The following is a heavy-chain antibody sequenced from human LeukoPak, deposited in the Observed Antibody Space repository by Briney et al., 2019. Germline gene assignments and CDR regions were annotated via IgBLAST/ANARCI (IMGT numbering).Heavy chain of an antibody. J-gene: IGHJ6*02. CDR2: IYYSGST. D-gene: IGHD6-13*01. V-gene: IGHV4-59*01. Sequence: SETLSLTCTVSGGSISSYFWSWIRPPPGKGLGGIGYIYYSGSTNYNPSLKSRVTISVDTSKNQFSLKLSSVTAADTAVYYCAATAAGPEDYYYYGMDVWGQGTTVTVSS. CDR3: AATAAGPEDYYYYGMDV. CDR1: GGSISSYF.